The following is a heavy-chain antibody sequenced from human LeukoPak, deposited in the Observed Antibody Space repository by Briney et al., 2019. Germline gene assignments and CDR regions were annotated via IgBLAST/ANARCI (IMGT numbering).Heavy chain of an antibody. D-gene: IGHD2-21*01. CDR1: GITLSNYG. CDR2: ISDRAGRT. V-gene: IGHV3-23*01. Sequence: LGGSLRLSCAVSGITLSNYGMSWVRQAPGKGLEWVAGISDRAGRTNYADSVKGRFTISRDNPKNTLYLQMNSLRAEDTVVYFCARRGVVIRVILVGFHKEAYYFDSWGQGALVTVSS. J-gene: IGHJ4*02. CDR3: ARRGVVIRVILVGFHKEAYYFDS.